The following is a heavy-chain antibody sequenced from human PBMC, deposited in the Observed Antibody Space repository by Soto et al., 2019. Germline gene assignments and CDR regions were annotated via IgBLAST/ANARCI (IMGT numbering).Heavy chain of an antibody. V-gene: IGHV1-46*04. D-gene: IGHD3-10*01. Sequence: QVQLVQSGAEVKKPGASVKISCRASGYTFSNFYLFWVRQAPGQGLEWMGMINPRGDSATYAQKLQTRAAVTRNMSTSTVYMALTSLKSEDAAVYYCARGGPITLGMVGRGLRYWGQGTLVTVSS. CDR1: GYTFSNFY. CDR2: INPRGDSA. CDR3: ARGGPITLGMVGRGLRY. J-gene: IGHJ4*02.